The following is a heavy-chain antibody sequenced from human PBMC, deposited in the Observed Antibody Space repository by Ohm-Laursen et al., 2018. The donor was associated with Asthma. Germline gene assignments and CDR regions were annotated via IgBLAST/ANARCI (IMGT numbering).Heavy chain of an antibody. CDR2: ITSDGSWT. J-gene: IGHJ3*02. V-gene: IGHV3-30-3*01. CDR3: ARRDFSGGDPNAAFDI. D-gene: IGHD2-21*02. CDR1: GFTFSSFA. Sequence: SLRLSCATSGFTFSSFAMHWVRQAPGKGLEWVTIITSDGSWTSYADSVKGRFTISRDNSKSTLYMQMNSLRAEDTAVYYCARRDFSGGDPNAAFDIWGQGTMVTVSS.